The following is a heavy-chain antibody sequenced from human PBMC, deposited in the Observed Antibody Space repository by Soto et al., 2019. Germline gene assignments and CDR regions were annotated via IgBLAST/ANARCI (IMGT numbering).Heavy chain of an antibody. Sequence: GGSLRLSCAASHFSFSTSWMNWIRQAPGKGLEWVANINPDGSAKYYVDSLKGRFTISRDNAKNSLDLQMNSLRAEDTAVYFCTRVSRFHWVDYWGEGALFTVS. V-gene: IGHV3-7*03. J-gene: IGHJ4*02. CDR1: HFSFSTSW. CDR3: TRVSRFHWVDY. CDR2: INPDGSAK. D-gene: IGHD3-16*01.